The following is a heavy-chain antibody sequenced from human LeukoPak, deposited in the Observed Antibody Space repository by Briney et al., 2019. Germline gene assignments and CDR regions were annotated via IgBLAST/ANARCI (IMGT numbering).Heavy chain of an antibody. V-gene: IGHV1-2*02. Sequence: ASVKVSYKASGYTFTGYYIHWVRQAPGQGLEWMGWINPNSGGTNYAQKFQGRVTMTRDTSISTAYMELSRLRSDDTAVYYCARGGQPSYYDFWSGYYYFDYWGQGTLVTVSS. J-gene: IGHJ4*02. CDR3: ARGGQPSYYDFWSGYYYFDY. D-gene: IGHD3-3*01. CDR2: INPNSGGT. CDR1: GYTFTGYY.